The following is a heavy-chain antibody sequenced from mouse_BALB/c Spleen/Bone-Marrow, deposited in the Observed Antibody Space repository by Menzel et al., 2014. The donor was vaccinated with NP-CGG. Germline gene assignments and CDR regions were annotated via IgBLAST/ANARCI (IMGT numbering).Heavy chain of an antibody. CDR1: GFTFSSFG. CDR3: ARSGSSSGYFDY. J-gene: IGHJ2*01. Sequence: EVQLVESGGGLVQPGGSRKLSCAASGFTFSSFGMHWVRQAPEKGLEWVAYISSGSSTVYYADKVMGRFTISRDNPKNTLFLQMTSLRSDDTAMYYCARSGSSSGYFDYWGQGTTLTVSS. D-gene: IGHD1-1*01. V-gene: IGHV5-17*02. CDR2: ISSGSSTV.